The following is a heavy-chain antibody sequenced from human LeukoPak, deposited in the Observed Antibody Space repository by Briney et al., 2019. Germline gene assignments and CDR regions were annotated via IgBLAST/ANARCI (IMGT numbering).Heavy chain of an antibody. CDR1: GGTFSSYA. Sequence: SVKVSCKASGGTFSSYAISWVRQAPGQGLEWMGGIIPIFGTANYAQKFQGRVTITTDESTSTAYMELSSLRSEDTAVYYCARVALRYFSFDYWGQGTLVTVSS. CDR2: IIPIFGTA. CDR3: ARVALRYFSFDY. D-gene: IGHD3-9*01. V-gene: IGHV1-69*05. J-gene: IGHJ4*02.